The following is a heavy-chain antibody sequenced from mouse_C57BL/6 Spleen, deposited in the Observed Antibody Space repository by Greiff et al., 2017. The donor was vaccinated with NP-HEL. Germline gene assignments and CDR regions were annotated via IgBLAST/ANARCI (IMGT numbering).Heavy chain of an antibody. CDR1: GYSITSGYY. J-gene: IGHJ4*01. D-gene: IGHD1-1*01. CDR2: ISYDGSN. CDR3: ARDLLLRDYAMDY. Sequence: VQLQQSGPGLVKPSQSLSLTCSVTGYSITSGYYWNWIRQFPGNKLEWMGYISYDGSNNYNPSLKNRISITRDTSKNQFFLKLNSVTTEDTATYYCARDLLLRDYAMDYWGQGTSVTVSS. V-gene: IGHV3-6*01.